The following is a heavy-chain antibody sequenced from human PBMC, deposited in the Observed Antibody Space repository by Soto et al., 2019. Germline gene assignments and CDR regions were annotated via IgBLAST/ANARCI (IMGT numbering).Heavy chain of an antibody. D-gene: IGHD6-19*01. Sequence: GGSLRLSCAASGFTFSSYGMHWVRQAPGKGLEWVAVICYDGSNKYYADSVKGRFTISRDNSKNTLYLQMNSLRAEDTAVYYCAREKPPQWLAETGGAFDIWGQGTMVTVSS. CDR2: ICYDGSNK. CDR3: AREKPPQWLAETGGAFDI. V-gene: IGHV3-33*01. J-gene: IGHJ3*02. CDR1: GFTFSSYG.